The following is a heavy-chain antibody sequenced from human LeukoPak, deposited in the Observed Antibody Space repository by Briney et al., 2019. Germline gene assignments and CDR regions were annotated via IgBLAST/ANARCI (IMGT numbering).Heavy chain of an antibody. CDR3: ARKGYNFDLSY. J-gene: IGHJ4*02. CDR2: INTDGSST. D-gene: IGHD5-24*01. Sequence: AGGSLRLSCAASGFTFSSYWMHWVRQAPGKGLVWVSRINTDGSSTSYADSVKGRFTISRDNAKNTLCLQMNSLRADDTAVYYCARKGYNFDLSYWGQGTLVTVSS. CDR1: GFTFSSYW. V-gene: IGHV3-74*01.